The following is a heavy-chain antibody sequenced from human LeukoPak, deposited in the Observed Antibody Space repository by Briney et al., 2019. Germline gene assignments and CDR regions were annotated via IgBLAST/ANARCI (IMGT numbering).Heavy chain of an antibody. V-gene: IGHV3-30*02. CDR3: AKGLLGLGDY. D-gene: IGHD3/OR15-3a*01. CDR1: GFTLSSYG. Sequence: AGGSLRLSCAASGFTLSSYGMHWVRQAPGRGLEWVAFIRYDGSNKYYADSVKGRFTISRDNSRNTLYLQMNSLRPEDTAVYYCAKGLLGLGDYWGQGTLVTVSS. CDR2: IRYDGSNK. J-gene: IGHJ4*02.